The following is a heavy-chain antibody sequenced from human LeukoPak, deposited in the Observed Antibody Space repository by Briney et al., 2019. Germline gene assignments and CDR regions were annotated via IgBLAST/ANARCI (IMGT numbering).Heavy chain of an antibody. Sequence: PGGSLRLSCAASGFTFSSYGMHWVRQAPGKGLEWVAVISYDGSNKYYADSVKGRFTISRDNSKNTLYLQMNSLRAEDTAVYYCAKAQGAMVRGVISYFDYWVQGTLVTVSS. CDR2: ISYDGSNK. V-gene: IGHV3-30*18. CDR3: AKAQGAMVRGVISYFDY. D-gene: IGHD3-10*01. CDR1: GFTFSSYG. J-gene: IGHJ4*02.